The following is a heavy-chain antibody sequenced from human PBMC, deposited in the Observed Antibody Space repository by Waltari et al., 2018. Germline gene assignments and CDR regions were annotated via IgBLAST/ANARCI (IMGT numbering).Heavy chain of an antibody. Sequence: EVQLVESGGGLVQPGRSLRLSCAASGFTFDDYAMHWVRQAPGKGLEWVSGISWNSGSIGYADSGKGRFTISRDNAKNSLYLQMNSLRAEDTALYYCAKGLYSSGWDFDYWGQGTLVTVSS. CDR2: ISWNSGSI. V-gene: IGHV3-9*01. CDR3: AKGLYSSGWDFDY. J-gene: IGHJ4*02. CDR1: GFTFDDYA. D-gene: IGHD6-19*01.